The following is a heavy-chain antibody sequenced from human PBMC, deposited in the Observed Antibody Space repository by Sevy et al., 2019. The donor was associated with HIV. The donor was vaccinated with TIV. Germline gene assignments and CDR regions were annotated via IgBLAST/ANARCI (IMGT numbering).Heavy chain of an antibody. D-gene: IGHD3-3*01. CDR2: LYYSGST. J-gene: IGHJ5*02. CDR3: ARQRSSITIFGVVISWFDP. V-gene: IGHV4-31*03. Sequence: SETLSLTCTVSGDSISSGGYYWSWIRQRPGKGLEWIAYLYYSGSTYYNPSLKSRVTMSVDTSKSQFSLKLSSVTAADTAVYYCARQRSSITIFGVVISWFDPWGQGTLVTVSS. CDR1: GDSISSGGYY.